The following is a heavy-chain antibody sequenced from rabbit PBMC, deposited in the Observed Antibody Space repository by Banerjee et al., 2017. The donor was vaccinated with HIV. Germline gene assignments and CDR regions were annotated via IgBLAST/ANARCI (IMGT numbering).Heavy chain of an antibody. CDR2: TYAGSGSIA. CDR3: ARDGVVAGYGYRGRLDL. CDR1: GFSFSSSYY. J-gene: IGHJ3*01. Sequence: QSLEESGGDLVKPGASLTLTCTASGFSFSSSYYMCWVRQAPGKGLEWIACTYAGSGSIASFASWAKGRFTASKPTPTTVTLQMTSLTGEDTATYFCARDGVVAGYGYRGRLDLWGPGTLVTVS. V-gene: IGHV1S40*01. D-gene: IGHD6-1*01.